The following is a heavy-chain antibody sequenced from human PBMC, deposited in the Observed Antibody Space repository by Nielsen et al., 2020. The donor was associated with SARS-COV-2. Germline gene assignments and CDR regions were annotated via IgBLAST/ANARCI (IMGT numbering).Heavy chain of an antibody. CDR1: GGSISSGGYY. CDR2: IYYSGST. Sequence: SETLSLTCTVSGGSISSGGYYWSWIRQPPGKGLEWIGYIYYSGSTNYNPSLKSRVTISVDTSKNQFSLKLSSVTAADTAVYYCARAGYCSSTSCYRDYYYYGMDVWGQGTTVTVSS. CDR3: ARAGYCSSTSCYRDYYYYGMDV. D-gene: IGHD2-2*02. V-gene: IGHV4-61*08. J-gene: IGHJ6*02.